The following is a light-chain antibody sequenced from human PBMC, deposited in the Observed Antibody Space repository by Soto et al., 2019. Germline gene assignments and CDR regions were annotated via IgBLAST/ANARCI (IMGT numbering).Light chain of an antibody. CDR1: SSDVGEENY. CDR3: SSYTTAFFYV. CDR2: GVT. Sequence: QSALTQPPSASGSPGQSVTITCSGTSSDVGEENYVSWYQQHPGKVPKLIIHGVTNRPSGVSSRFSGSKSDYTASLTISGLQAEDEADYYCSSYTTAFFYVFGTGTKLTVL. V-gene: IGLV2-14*01. J-gene: IGLJ1*01.